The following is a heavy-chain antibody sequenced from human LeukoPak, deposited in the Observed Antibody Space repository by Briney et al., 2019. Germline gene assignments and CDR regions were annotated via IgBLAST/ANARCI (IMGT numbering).Heavy chain of an antibody. V-gene: IGHV1-18*01. CDR2: ISAYNGNT. CDR1: GYTFTSYG. CDR3: ARDSPWKIAARLYNWFDP. D-gene: IGHD6-6*01. Sequence: ASVKVSCKASGYTFTSYGISWVRQAPGRGLEWMGWISAYNGNTNYAQKLQGRVTMTTDTSTSTAYMELRSLRSDDTAVYYCARDSPWKIAARLYNWFDPWGQGTLVTVSS. J-gene: IGHJ5*02.